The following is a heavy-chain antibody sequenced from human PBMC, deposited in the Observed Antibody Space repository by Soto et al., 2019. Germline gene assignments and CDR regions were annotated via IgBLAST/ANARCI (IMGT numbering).Heavy chain of an antibody. CDR3: AINWALAPATDY. J-gene: IGHJ4*02. Sequence: LALTCTVSGGSMGSYYWSWIRQPPGKGLEWIGNIYYSGSTNYNPSLKSRVTITVDTSKNQFSLKLSSVTAADTAVYYCAINWALAPATDYWGQGTLLTISS. CDR2: IYYSGST. V-gene: IGHV4-59*08. CDR1: GGSMGSYY. D-gene: IGHD3-16*01.